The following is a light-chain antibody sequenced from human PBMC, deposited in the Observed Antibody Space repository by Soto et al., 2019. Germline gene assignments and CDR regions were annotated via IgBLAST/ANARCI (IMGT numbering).Light chain of an antibody. V-gene: IGLV1-40*01. CDR3: QSFDTSLSGFVV. CDR1: SSNIGAGYD. J-gene: IGLJ2*01. CDR2: DNN. Sequence: QSALTQPPSMSGAPGQRVTISCTGSSSNIGAGYDVHWYQQHPGTAPKLFIFDNNNRPSGVPDRFSGSKSDTSASLAITGLQAEDEADYYCQSFDTSLSGFVVFGGGTKVTVL.